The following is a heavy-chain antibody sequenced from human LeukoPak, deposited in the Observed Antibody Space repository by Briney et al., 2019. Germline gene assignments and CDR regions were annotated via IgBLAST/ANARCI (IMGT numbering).Heavy chain of an antibody. CDR3: ARQGTSGSYLTGLDV. CDR1: TGSISTFY. J-gene: IGHJ6*02. V-gene: IGHV4-59*08. Sequence: SETLSLTCTVSTGSISTFYWRWIRQSPGKGREWMGYTFHSGSTTYNPSLSSRLTISVDTSKNQFSLELRSVTAADPDVYYCARQGTSGSYLTGLDVWGQGTTVAVSS. CDR2: TFHSGST. D-gene: IGHD3-22*01.